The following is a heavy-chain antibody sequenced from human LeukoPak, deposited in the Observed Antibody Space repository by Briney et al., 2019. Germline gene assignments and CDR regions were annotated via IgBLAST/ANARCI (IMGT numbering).Heavy chain of an antibody. Sequence: PGGSLRLSCAASRFTFSNYAMNWVRQAPGKGLEWVSAISGSGGNTYYADSVKGRFTISRDNSKNTLYLQMNSLRAEDTAVYYCAKAARGDFTDYWGQGTLVTVSS. CDR3: AKAARGDFTDY. CDR2: ISGSGGNT. V-gene: IGHV3-23*01. D-gene: IGHD4-17*01. J-gene: IGHJ4*02. CDR1: RFTFSNYA.